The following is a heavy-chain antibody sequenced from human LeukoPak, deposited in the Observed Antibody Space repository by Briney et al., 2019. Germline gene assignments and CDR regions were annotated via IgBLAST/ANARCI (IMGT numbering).Heavy chain of an antibody. J-gene: IGHJ4*02. Sequence: GGSLRHSCAASGFTFSSYVMTWARQAPGKGLEWVSSISYSGDSTNHADSVRGRFTISRDNSNNTVYLQMNSLRAEDTAVYYCVKDRSSGDTRFDYWGQGTLVTVSS. CDR1: GFTFSSYV. D-gene: IGHD6-19*01. CDR3: VKDRSSGDTRFDY. CDR2: ISYSGDST. V-gene: IGHV3-23*01.